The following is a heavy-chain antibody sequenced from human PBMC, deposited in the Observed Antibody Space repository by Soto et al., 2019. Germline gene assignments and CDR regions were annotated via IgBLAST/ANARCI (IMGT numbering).Heavy chain of an antibody. CDR1: GGTFSSYA. CDR2: IIPIFGTA. D-gene: IGHD6-6*01. V-gene: IGHV1-69*13. CDR3: ARESMGSSSPRDYYYGMDV. Sequence: SVKVSCKASGGTFSSYAISWVRQAPGQGLEWMGGIIPIFGTANYAQKFQGRVTITADESTSTAYMELSSLRSEDTAVYYCARESMGSSSPRDYYYGMDVWGQGTTVTVSS. J-gene: IGHJ6*02.